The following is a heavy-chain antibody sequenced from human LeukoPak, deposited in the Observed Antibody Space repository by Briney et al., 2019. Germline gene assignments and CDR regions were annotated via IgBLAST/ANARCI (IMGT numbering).Heavy chain of an antibody. CDR3: ARGRVATIARFTYFDL. CDR2: ISISSSAI. V-gene: IGHV3-48*01. Sequence: GGSLGLSCAASGFTFSNSNMNWVRQAPGKGLEWVSYISISSSAIYYADSVKGRFTVSRDNAKNSLYLQMNSLRAEDTAVYYCARGRVATIARFTYFDLWGRGTLVTVSS. J-gene: IGHJ2*01. CDR1: GFTFSNSN. D-gene: IGHD5-12*01.